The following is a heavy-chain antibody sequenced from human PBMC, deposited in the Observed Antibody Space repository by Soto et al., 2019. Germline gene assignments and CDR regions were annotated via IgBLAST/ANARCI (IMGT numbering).Heavy chain of an antibody. Sequence: GASVKVSCKASGYTFTSYGISWLRQSAGQGLEWMGWISAYNGNTNYAQKLQGRVTMTTDTSTSTAYMELRSLRSDDTAVYYCARDRRSYYDSRLFDPWGQGTLVTVSS. CDR3: ARDRRSYYDSRLFDP. CDR1: GYTFTSYG. CDR2: ISAYNGNT. V-gene: IGHV1-18*04. J-gene: IGHJ5*02. D-gene: IGHD3-22*01.